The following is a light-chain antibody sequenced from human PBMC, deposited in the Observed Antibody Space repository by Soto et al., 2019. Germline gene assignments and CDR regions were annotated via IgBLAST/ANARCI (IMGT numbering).Light chain of an antibody. V-gene: IGLV2-14*01. CDR1: SSDVGGYDY. J-gene: IGLJ2*01. Sequence: QSVLTQPASVSGSPGQSITISCTGSSSDVGGYDYVYWYQQHPGKAPKLMIYEVSNRPSGVSNRFSGSKSGNTASLTISGLQAEDEADYYCCSYTGSLTLLFGGGTKLTVL. CDR2: EVS. CDR3: CSYTGSLTLL.